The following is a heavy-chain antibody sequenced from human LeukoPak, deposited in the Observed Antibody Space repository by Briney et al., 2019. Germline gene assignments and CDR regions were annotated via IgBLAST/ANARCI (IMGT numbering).Heavy chain of an antibody. J-gene: IGHJ4*02. D-gene: IGHD2-2*01. V-gene: IGHV4-34*01. Sequence: PSETLSLTCAVYGGSFSGYCWSWIRQPPGKGLEWIGEINHSGSTNYNPSLKSRVTISVDTSKNQFSLKLSSVTAADTAVYYCAGGRVKRFPAAKFVLDYWGQGTLVTVSS. CDR2: INHSGST. CDR3: AGGRVKRFPAAKFVLDY. CDR1: GGSFSGYC.